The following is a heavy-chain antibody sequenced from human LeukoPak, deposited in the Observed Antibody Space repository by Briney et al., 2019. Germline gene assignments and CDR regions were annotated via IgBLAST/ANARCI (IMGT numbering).Heavy chain of an antibody. V-gene: IGHV3-48*01. CDR3: ARPREWELSNFDY. CDR2: ISSSSSTI. D-gene: IGHD1-26*01. CDR1: GFTFSSYS. Sequence: HPGGSLRLSCAASGFTFSSYSMNWVRQAPGKGLEWVSYISSSSSTIYYADSVKGRFTISRDNAKNTLYLQMNSLRAEDTAVYYCARPREWELSNFDYWGQGTLVTVSS. J-gene: IGHJ4*02.